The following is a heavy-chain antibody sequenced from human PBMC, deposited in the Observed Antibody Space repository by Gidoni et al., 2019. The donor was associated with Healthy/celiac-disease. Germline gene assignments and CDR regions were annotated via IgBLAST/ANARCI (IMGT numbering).Heavy chain of an antibody. J-gene: IGHJ4*02. CDR2: IYYSGST. D-gene: IGHD5-18*01. Sequence: QLQLQESGPGLVKPSETLSLTCTVSGGSISSSSYYWGWIRQPPGKGLEWIGSIYYSGSTYYNPSRKSRVTISVDTSKNQFSLKLSSVTAADTAVYYCARQVDTAMVDYFDYWGQGTLVTVSS. CDR1: GGSISSSSYY. CDR3: ARQVDTAMVDYFDY. V-gene: IGHV4-39*01.